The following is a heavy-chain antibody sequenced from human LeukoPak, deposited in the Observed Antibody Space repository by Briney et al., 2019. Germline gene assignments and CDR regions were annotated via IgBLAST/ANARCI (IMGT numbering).Heavy chain of an antibody. Sequence: SETLSLTCAVYGGSFSGYYWSWIRQPPGKGLEWIGEINHSGSTNYNPSLKSRVTISVDTSKNQFSLKLSSVTAADTAVYYCARFQTRIAAAATHWFDAWGQGTLVTVSS. V-gene: IGHV4-34*01. D-gene: IGHD6-13*01. J-gene: IGHJ5*02. CDR3: ARFQTRIAAAATHWFDA. CDR1: GGSFSGYY. CDR2: INHSGST.